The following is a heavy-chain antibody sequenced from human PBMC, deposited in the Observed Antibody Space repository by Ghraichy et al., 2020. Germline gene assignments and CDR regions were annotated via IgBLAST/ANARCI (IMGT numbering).Heavy chain of an antibody. Sequence: SETLSLTCTVSGGSISSGGYNWSWIRQRPGKGLEWIGHIYYSGSTYYNPSLKSRVTISVDTSKKQFSLKLISVTAADTAVYYCVLNYYDSSGYLRFDYWGQGTRVTVSS. CDR1: GGSISSGGYN. CDR3: VLNYYDSSGYLRFDY. J-gene: IGHJ4*02. V-gene: IGHV4-31*03. CDR2: IYYSGST. D-gene: IGHD3-22*01.